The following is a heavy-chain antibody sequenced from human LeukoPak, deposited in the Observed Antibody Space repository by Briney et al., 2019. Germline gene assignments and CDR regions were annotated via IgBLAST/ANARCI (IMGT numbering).Heavy chain of an antibody. D-gene: IGHD5-12*01. CDR2: ISGSGGGT. CDR3: AKDGYSGYDWGVYYMDV. CDR1: GFTFSSYA. Sequence: PGGSLRLSCAASGFTFSSYAMSWVRQAPGKGLEWVSAISGSGGGTYYADSVKGRFTISRDNSKNTLYLQMNSLRAEDTAVYYCAKDGYSGYDWGVYYMDVWGKGTTVTVSS. V-gene: IGHV3-23*01. J-gene: IGHJ6*03.